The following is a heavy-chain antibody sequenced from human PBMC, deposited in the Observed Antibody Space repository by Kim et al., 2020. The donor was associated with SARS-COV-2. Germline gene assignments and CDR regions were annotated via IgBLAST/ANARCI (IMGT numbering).Heavy chain of an antibody. CDR3: ARFGVGDTTHYYYGMDV. CDR2: INHSGST. D-gene: IGHD1-26*01. V-gene: IGHV4-34*01. Sequence: SETLSLTCAVYGGSFSGYYWSWIRQPPGKGLEWIGEINHSGSTNYNPSLKSRVTISVDTSKNQFSLKLSSVTAADTAVYYCARFGVGDTTHYYYGMDVWGQGTTVTVSS. J-gene: IGHJ6*02. CDR1: GGSFSGYY.